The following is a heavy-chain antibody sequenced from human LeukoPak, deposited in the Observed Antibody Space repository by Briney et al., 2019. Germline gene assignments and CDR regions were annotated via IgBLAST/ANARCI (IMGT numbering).Heavy chain of an antibody. V-gene: IGHV4-39*07. J-gene: IGHJ4*01. D-gene: IGHD1-26*01. Sequence: SETLSLTCTVSGGSINSGSYYWGWLRQPPGKGLEWIGSIYYCGSPNYNPSLKSRVTISIDTSKNQFSLKLSSVTAEDTAVYYCVRDRVGTTGVPYFDFWGQGTRVTVSS. CDR1: GGSINSGSYY. CDR2: IYYCGSP. CDR3: VRDRVGTTGVPYFDF.